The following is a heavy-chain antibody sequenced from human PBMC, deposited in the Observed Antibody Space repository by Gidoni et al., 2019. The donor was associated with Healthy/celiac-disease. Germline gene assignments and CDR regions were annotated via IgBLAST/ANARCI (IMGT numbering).Heavy chain of an antibody. D-gene: IGHD3-3*01. Sequence: QVQLVESGGGVVQPGRSLSLSCAASGFTFSSYAMHWVRQAQGKGLEWVGVISYDGSNKYYADSLKCRFTISRDNSKNTLYLQMNSLRAEDTAVYYCAREYTTIFGVVRNPAIDYYGMDVWGQGTTVTVSS. CDR2: ISYDGSNK. V-gene: IGHV3-30*01. J-gene: IGHJ6*02. CDR1: GFTFSSYA. CDR3: AREYTTIFGVVRNPAIDYYGMDV.